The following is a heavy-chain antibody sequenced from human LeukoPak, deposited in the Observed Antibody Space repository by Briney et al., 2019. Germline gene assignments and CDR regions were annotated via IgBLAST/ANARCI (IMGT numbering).Heavy chain of an antibody. J-gene: IGHJ1*01. D-gene: IGHD3-3*01. CDR2: INPNSGGT. Sequence: GASVKVSCKASGYTFTGYYMHWVRQAPGQGLEWMGWINPNSGGTNYAQKFQGWVTMTRDTSISTAYMELSRLRSDDTAVYYCATDHYDFWSGPILEAFQHWGQGTLVTVSS. V-gene: IGHV1-2*04. CDR3: ATDHYDFWSGPILEAFQH. CDR1: GYTFTGYY.